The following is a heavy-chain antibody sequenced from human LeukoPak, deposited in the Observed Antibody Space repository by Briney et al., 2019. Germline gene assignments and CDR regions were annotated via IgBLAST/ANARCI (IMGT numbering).Heavy chain of an antibody. D-gene: IGHD4-17*01. J-gene: IGHJ4*02. CDR3: ASEYDYGDSQ. CDR1: GFTFSSYA. V-gene: IGHV3-53*04. CDR2: IYSGGST. Sequence: PGGSLRLSCAASGFTFSSYAMSWVRQAPGKGLEWVSVIYSGGSTYYADSVKGRFTISRHNSKNTLYLQMNSLRAEDTAVYYCASEYDYGDSQWGQGTLVTVSS.